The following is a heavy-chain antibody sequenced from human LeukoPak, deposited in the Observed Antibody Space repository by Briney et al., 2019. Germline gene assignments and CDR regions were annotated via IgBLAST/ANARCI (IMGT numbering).Heavy chain of an antibody. D-gene: IGHD3-22*01. CDR2: MSYDGTNK. J-gene: IGHJ4*02. CDR1: GFTFSSYG. CDR3: AKSRSHYYDSSGYYPAYYFDY. V-gene: IGHV3-30*18. Sequence: GGSLRLSCAASGFTFSSYGMHWVRQAPGKGLEWLTIMSYDGTNKYYADSVKGRFTISRDNSKNTLYLQMNSLRAEDTAVYYRAKSRSHYYDSSGYYPAYYFDYWGQGTLVTVSS.